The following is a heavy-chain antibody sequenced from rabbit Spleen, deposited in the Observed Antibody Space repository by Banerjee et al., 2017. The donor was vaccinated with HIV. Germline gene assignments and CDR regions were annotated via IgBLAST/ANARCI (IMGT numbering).Heavy chain of an antibody. J-gene: IGHJ4*01. V-gene: IGHV1S40*01. CDR3: VRDKASISGDYGPWYFDL. CDR1: GIDFSSYYY. D-gene: IGHD1-1*01. CDR2: IYNDDGST. Sequence: QSLEESGGDLVKPGASLTLTCTASGIDFSSYYYICWVRQAPGKGPEWIACIYNDDGSTYYASWVNGRFTISKTSSTTVTLQMTSLTAADTATYFCVRDKASISGDYGPWYFDLWGPGTLVTVS.